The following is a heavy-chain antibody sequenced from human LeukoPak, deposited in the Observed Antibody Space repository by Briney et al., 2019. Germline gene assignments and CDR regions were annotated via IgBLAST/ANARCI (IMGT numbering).Heavy chain of an antibody. CDR2: ILTSGTT. CDR1: GGSISSYH. J-gene: IGHJ4*02. CDR3: ARLRVSGSYLYYFDY. V-gene: IGHV4-4*09. D-gene: IGHD1-26*01. Sequence: SETLSLTRTVSGGSISSYHWSWVRQPPGKGLEWIGYILTSGTTNYNPSLKSRLTISVDTSKNQFTLRLSSVTAADTAVYYCARLRVSGSYLYYFDYWGQGTLVTVSS.